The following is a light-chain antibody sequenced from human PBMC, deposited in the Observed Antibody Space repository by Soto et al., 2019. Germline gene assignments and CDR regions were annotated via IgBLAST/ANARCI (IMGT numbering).Light chain of an antibody. CDR2: GAS. CDR3: QHYVTSLTT. CDR1: QSVTSNY. J-gene: IGKJ1*01. V-gene: IGKV3-20*01. Sequence: EIVLTQSPGTLSLSPGERATLSCGASQSVTSNYLAWYQQKPGQAPRLLIFGASIRVKGIPDRFIGSGSGTDFTLTISRLEXXXXAVYYCQHYVTSLTTFGQGTKVEVK.